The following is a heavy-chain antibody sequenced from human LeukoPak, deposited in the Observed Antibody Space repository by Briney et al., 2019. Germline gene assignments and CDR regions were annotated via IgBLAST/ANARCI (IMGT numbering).Heavy chain of an antibody. J-gene: IGHJ4*02. CDR3: AITPYYDFWSGYFY. V-gene: IGHV3-53*01. Sequence: GGSLRLSCAASGFTFSSNYMSWVRQAPGKGLEWVSVIYSGGSTYYSDSVKGRFTISRDNSKNTLYLQMNSLRAEDTAVYYCAITPYYDFWSGYFYWGQGTLVTVSS. D-gene: IGHD3-3*01. CDR1: GFTFSSNY. CDR2: IYSGGST.